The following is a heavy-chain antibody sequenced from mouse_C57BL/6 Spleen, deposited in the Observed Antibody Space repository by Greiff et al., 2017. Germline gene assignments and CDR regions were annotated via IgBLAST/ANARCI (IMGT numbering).Heavy chain of an antibody. Sequence: EVQGVESGGGLVKPGGSLKLSCAASGFTFSDYGMHWVRQAPEQGLEWVAYISSGSSTIYYADTVKGRFTISRDNAKNTLFLQMTRLRSEDTAMYYCARRRFTSVVAPYYFDYWGQGTTLTVSS. CDR2: ISSGSSTI. CDR3: ARRRFTSVVAPYYFDY. D-gene: IGHD1-1*01. V-gene: IGHV5-17*01. J-gene: IGHJ2*01. CDR1: GFTFSDYG.